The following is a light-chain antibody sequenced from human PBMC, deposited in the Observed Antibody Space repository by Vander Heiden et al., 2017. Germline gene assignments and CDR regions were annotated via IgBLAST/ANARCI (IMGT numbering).Light chain of an antibody. J-gene: IGKJ2*01. CDR1: QTISNY. V-gene: IGKV1-39*01. Sequence: DIQMTQSPSSLSASVGDRVTITCRASQTISNYLNWYQQRPGKAPKLLIYAASSLQSGVPSRFSGSGSGTDFTLTISSLQPEDSATYYCQQSYKTPYTFGQGTKLEIK. CDR3: QQSYKTPYT. CDR2: AAS.